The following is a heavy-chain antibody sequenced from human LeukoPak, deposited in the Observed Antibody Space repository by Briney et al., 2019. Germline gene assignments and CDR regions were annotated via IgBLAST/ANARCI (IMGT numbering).Heavy chain of an antibody. Sequence: SETLSLTCNVSRGSISSGGHYWSWIRQRPGKGLEWMGYTYFTGSTYYNPSLRSRLIVSADTSMTQFSLRLRSVTAADTAVYYCARVSFTYGPLDSWGPGILVTVSS. CDR1: RGSISSGGHY. J-gene: IGHJ4*02. V-gene: IGHV4-31*03. D-gene: IGHD4-17*01. CDR3: ARVSFTYGPLDS. CDR2: TYFTGST.